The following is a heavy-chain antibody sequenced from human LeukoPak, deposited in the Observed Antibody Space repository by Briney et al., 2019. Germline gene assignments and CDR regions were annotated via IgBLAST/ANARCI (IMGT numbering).Heavy chain of an antibody. D-gene: IGHD6-19*01. CDR2: ISYDGSNK. V-gene: IGHV3-30*19. J-gene: IGHJ4*02. CDR3: ARALVKQWLVPSDY. Sequence: GGSLRLSCAASGFTFSSYGMYWVRQAPGKGLEWVAVISYDGSNKYYADSVKGRFTISRDNSKNTLYLQMNSLRAEDTAVYYCARALVKQWLVPSDYWGQGTLVTVSS. CDR1: GFTFSSYG.